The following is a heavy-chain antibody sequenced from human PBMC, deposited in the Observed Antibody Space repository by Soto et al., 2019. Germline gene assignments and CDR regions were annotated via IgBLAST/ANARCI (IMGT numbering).Heavy chain of an antibody. CDR2: ISAYNGNT. CDR3: ARSTYYDYVWGSYRYRQNWFDP. Sequence: GASVKVSCKASGYTFTSYGISWVRQAPGQGLEWMGWISAYNGNTNYAQKLQGRVTMTTDTSTSTAYMELRSLRSDDTAVYYCARSTYYDYVWGSYRYRQNWFDPWGQGTLVTSP. J-gene: IGHJ5*02. V-gene: IGHV1-18*01. CDR1: GYTFTSYG. D-gene: IGHD3-16*02.